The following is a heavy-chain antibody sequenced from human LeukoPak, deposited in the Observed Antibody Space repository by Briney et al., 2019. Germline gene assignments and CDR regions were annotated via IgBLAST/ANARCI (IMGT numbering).Heavy chain of an antibody. CDR2: IYRSGST. V-gene: IGHV4-30-2*01. Sequence: SETLSLTCTVSGDSISSGGYYWNWIRQHPGKGLEWIGYIYRSGSTYYNPSLKSRVTISVDRSKNQFSLKLSSVTAADTAVYYCARRLGYCSSTSCSVGAFDIWGQGTMVTVSS. CDR3: ARRLGYCSSTSCSVGAFDI. CDR1: GDSISSGGYY. D-gene: IGHD2-2*01. J-gene: IGHJ3*02.